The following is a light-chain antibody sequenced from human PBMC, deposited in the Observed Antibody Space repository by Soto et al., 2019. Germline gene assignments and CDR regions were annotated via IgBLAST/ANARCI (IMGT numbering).Light chain of an antibody. CDR1: QSVSSN. CDR3: QQYGSSPQT. J-gene: IGKJ1*01. CDR2: GAS. V-gene: IGKV3-20*01. Sequence: EIVFKPSPGALSLSPGEKAPPSCRASQSVSSNLAWYQQKPGQAPRLLIYGASSRATGIPDRFSGSGSGTDFTLTISRLEPEDFAVYYCQQYGSSPQTFGQGTKVDI.